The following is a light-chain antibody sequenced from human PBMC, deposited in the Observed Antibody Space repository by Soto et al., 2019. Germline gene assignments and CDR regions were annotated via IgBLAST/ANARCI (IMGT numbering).Light chain of an antibody. J-gene: IGLJ1*01. CDR3: SSYTSSSTLYV. Sequence: QSVLTQPASVSGSPRQSITISCTGASSDVGSYTYVSWYQQHPGKAPKLMIYEVNNRPSGVSNRFSGSKSGNTASLTISGLQAEDEADYYCSSYTSSSTLYVFGTGNKV. V-gene: IGLV2-14*01. CDR2: EVN. CDR1: SSDVGSYTY.